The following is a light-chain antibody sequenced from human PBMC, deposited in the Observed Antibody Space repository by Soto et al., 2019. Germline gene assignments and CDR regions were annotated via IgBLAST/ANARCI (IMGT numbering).Light chain of an antibody. J-gene: IGKJ1*01. CDR2: KAS. Sequence: DIQITQSPSTLSASVLDRVTLTFRASRSINSSLAWFQQKPGKAPEILIYKASNLESGVPSRFSGSGSGTEFTLTISSLQPDDFATYYCQQYNSYSKFGQGTKVDIK. CDR3: QQYNSYSK. V-gene: IGKV1-5*03. CDR1: RSINSS.